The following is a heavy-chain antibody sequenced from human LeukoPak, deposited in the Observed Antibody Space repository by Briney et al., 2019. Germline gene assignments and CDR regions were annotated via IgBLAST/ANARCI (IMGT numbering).Heavy chain of an antibody. V-gene: IGHV1-69*13. Sequence: SVKVSCKASGGTFSSYAISWVRQAPGQGLEWMGGIIPIFGTANYAQKSQGRVTITADESTSTAYMELSSLRSEDTAVYYCARGVLGYCSGGSCYAWFDPWGQGTLVTVSS. J-gene: IGHJ5*02. CDR2: IIPIFGTA. CDR1: GGTFSSYA. D-gene: IGHD2-15*01. CDR3: ARGVLGYCSGGSCYAWFDP.